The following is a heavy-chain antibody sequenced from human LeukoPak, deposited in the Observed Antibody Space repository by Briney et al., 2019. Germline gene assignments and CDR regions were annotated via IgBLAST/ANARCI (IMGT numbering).Heavy chain of an antibody. CDR2: IKTDGNNP. J-gene: IGHJ4*02. CDR3: ARVYRESARRGGFDY. CDR1: GFTFSSDW. V-gene: IGHV3-74*01. D-gene: IGHD1-26*01. Sequence: GGSLRLSCAASGFTFSSDWMHWVRQAPGKGLVWVSRIKTDGNNPNYADSVRGRFTISRDNAKNSLYLQMNSLRAEDTAVYYCARVYRESARRGGFDYWGQGTLVTVSS.